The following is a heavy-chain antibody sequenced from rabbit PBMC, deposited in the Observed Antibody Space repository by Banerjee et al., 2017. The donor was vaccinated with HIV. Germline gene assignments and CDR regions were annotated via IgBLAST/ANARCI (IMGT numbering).Heavy chain of an antibody. CDR2: IFNSDGGT. J-gene: IGHJ4*01. D-gene: IGHD4-2*01. V-gene: IGHV1S45*01. CDR3: ARDLAGVIGLTFGL. CDR1: GFDLSSYSY. Sequence: QEQLVESGGGLVQPEGSLTLTCTASGFDLSSYSYMCWVRQAPGKGLEWIACIFNSDGGTWSACWAKARFPISKSSSSTVALQMPSLTAADAATYFCARDLAGVIGLTFGLWGPGTLVTVS.